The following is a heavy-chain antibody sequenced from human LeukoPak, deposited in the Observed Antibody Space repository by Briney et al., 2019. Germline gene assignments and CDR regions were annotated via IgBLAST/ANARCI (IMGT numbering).Heavy chain of an antibody. CDR1: GFSLSFYG. CDR3: VREGTSAASPPFDT. V-gene: IGHV3-21*01. Sequence: PGGSLRLSCAASGFSLSFYGVNWVRQAPGKGLEWVSSISSTSSYINYADSVKGRFTISRDNAKNSLSLQMNSLRAEDTALYYCVREGTSAASPPFDTWGQGTMVTVSS. CDR2: ISSTSSYI. J-gene: IGHJ3*02. D-gene: IGHD6-13*01.